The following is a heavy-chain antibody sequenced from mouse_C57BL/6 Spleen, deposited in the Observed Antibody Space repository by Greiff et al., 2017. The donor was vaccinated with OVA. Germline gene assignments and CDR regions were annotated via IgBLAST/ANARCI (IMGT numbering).Heavy chain of an antibody. Sequence: EVQLVESGPVLVKPGASVKMSCKASGYTFTDYYMNWVKQSHGKSLEWIGVINPYNGGTSYNQKFKGKATLTVDKSSSTAYMELNSLTSEDSAVYYCARWGRDYFDYWGQGTTLTVSS. V-gene: IGHV1-19*01. CDR3: ARWGRDYFDY. CDR1: GYTFTDYY. CDR2: INPYNGGT. D-gene: IGHD3-3*01. J-gene: IGHJ2*01.